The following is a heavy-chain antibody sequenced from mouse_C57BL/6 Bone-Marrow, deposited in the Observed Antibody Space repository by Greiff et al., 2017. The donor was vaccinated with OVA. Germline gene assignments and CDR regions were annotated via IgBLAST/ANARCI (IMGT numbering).Heavy chain of an antibody. V-gene: IGHV5-12*01. CDR2: ISNGGGST. CDR3: ARSMDD. Sequence: EVHLVESGGGLVQPGGSLKLSCAASGFTFSDYYMYWVRQTPEKRLEWVAYISNGGGSTCYPDTVKGRFTISRDNAKNTLYLQMSRLKSEDTAMYYCARSMDDWGQGTSVTVSS. J-gene: IGHJ4*01. CDR1: GFTFSDYY.